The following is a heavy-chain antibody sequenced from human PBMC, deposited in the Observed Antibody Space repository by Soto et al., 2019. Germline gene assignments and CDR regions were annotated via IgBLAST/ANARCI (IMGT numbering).Heavy chain of an antibody. V-gene: IGHV1-18*01. J-gene: IGHJ4*02. Sequence: QVQLVQSGVEVKKPGASVKVSCKASGYTFTSYGISWVRQAPGQGLEWMGWISAYNGETNYAQKLQGRVTMTTDASTSTAGMELRSLRSDATAVYYCARVGPIAAAGFGHWGQGTLVTVSS. CDR2: ISAYNGET. CDR3: ARVGPIAAAGFGH. D-gene: IGHD6-13*01. CDR1: GYTFTSYG.